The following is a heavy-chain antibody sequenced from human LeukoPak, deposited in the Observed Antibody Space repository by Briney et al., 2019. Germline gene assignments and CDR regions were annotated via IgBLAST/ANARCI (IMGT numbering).Heavy chain of an antibody. CDR2: IYYSGST. CDR3: GRNSLGASDAFDI. J-gene: IGHJ3*02. CDR1: GGSISSGDYY. D-gene: IGHD2/OR15-2a*01. Sequence: PSETLSLTCTVSGGSISSGDYYWSWIRQPPGKGLEWIGYIYYSGSTYYNPSLKSRVTISVDTSKNQFSLKLSSVTAADTAVYYRGRNSLGASDAFDIWGQGTMVTVSS. V-gene: IGHV4-30-4*02.